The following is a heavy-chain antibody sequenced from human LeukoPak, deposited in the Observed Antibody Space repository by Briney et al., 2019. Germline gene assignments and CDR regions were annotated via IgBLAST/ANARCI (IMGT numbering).Heavy chain of an antibody. V-gene: IGHV3-23*01. J-gene: IGHJ6*02. D-gene: IGHD3-3*01. CDR2: IIGNGGTI. Sequence: SGGSLRLSCAASGFTFRTYAMNWVRQAPGKGLEWVSLIIGNGGTIYYADSVKGRFTISRDNSKNTLYLQMNSLRAEDTAVYYCARDKTTYYDFWSGYYVWGQGTTVTVSS. CDR1: GFTFRTYA. CDR3: ARDKTTYYDFWSGYYV.